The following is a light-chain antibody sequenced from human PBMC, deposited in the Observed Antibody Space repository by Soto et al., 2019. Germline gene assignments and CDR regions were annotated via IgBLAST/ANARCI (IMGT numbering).Light chain of an antibody. CDR3: LQYNGYYRT. V-gene: IGKV1-5*01. CDR2: DAS. Sequence: DIQIPQSPSSLTAYIGHTVTVTCRARQTISGWLAWYQQRPGKAPNLLIFDASTLESGVPSRFSGSGSGTTFTLTISSLQSDDFATYYCLQYNGYYRTFGQGTKVDIK. CDR1: QTISGW. J-gene: IGKJ1*01.